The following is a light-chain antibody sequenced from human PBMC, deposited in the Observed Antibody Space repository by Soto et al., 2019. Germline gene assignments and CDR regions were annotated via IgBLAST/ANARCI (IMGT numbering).Light chain of an antibody. J-gene: IGKJ1*01. CDR1: QSISSW. V-gene: IGKV1-39*01. CDR2: AAS. Sequence: DIQMTQSPSTLSASVGDRVAITCRASQSISSWLAWYQQKPGKAPKLLIFAASSLQSGVPSRFSGSRSGPDFTLTISSLQPEDFATYYCQQSYSSPPTFGQGTKVDI. CDR3: QQSYSSPPT.